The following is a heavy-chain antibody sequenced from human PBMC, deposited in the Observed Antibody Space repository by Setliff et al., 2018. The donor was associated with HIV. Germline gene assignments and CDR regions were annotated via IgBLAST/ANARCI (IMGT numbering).Heavy chain of an antibody. D-gene: IGHD3-22*01. CDR2: FYYSGST. CDR1: GDSISRSRYY. V-gene: IGHV4-39*07. Sequence: PSETLSLTCVVSGDSISRSRYYWGWIRQPPGKGLEWIGSFYYSGSTSYNPSLKSRVTISVDKSKNQFSLKLSSVTAADTAVFYCARLTTTYYYDSSAYYHPVWGQGTLVTVSS. CDR3: ARLTTTYYYDSSAYYHPV. J-gene: IGHJ4*02.